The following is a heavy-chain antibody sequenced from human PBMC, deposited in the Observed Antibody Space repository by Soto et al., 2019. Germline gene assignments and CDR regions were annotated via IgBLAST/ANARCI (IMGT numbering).Heavy chain of an antibody. D-gene: IGHD2-15*01. CDR3: ATRYCGGGSCSFGFDS. CDR1: GFSFDDYA. V-gene: IGHV3-9*01. Sequence: PGGSLRLSCAGSGFSFDDYAMHWVRQAPGKGLEWVSGISWNSDTIGYADSVRGRFTISRDNAKNSLYLQMNSLRAEDTAFYYCATRYCGGGSCSFGFDSWGQGNLVTVSS. J-gene: IGHJ4*02. CDR2: ISWNSDTI.